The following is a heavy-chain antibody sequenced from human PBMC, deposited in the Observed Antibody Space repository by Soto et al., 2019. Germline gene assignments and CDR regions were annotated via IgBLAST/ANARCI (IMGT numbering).Heavy chain of an antibody. CDR1: GFTFSSYG. CDR2: ISYDGSNK. J-gene: IGHJ6*02. D-gene: IGHD2-2*01. CDR3: AKGGTDIVVVPAAITVFINYYYGMDF. Sequence: QVQLVESGGGVVQPGRSLRLSCAASGFTFSSYGMHWVRQAPGKGLEWVAVISYDGSNKYYADSVKGRFTISRDNSKNTLYLQMNSLRAEDTAVYYCAKGGTDIVVVPAAITVFINYYYGMDFWGHGTTVTVAS. V-gene: IGHV3-30*18.